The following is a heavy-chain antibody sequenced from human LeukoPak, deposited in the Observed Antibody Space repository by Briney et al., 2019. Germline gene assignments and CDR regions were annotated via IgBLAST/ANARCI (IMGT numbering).Heavy chain of an antibody. Sequence: GGSLRLSCAASGFTFSSYAMSWVRQAPGKGLEWVSAISGSGGSTYYADSVKGRFTISRDNSKNTLYLQMNSLKTEDTAVYYFASSRGYFDYWGQGTLVTVSS. CDR2: ISGSGGST. V-gene: IGHV3-23*01. J-gene: IGHJ4*01. CDR1: GFTFSSYA. D-gene: IGHD3-22*01. CDR3: ASSRGYFDY.